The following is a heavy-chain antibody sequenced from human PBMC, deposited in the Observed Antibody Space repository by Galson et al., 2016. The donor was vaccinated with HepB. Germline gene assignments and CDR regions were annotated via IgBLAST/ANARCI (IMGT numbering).Heavy chain of an antibody. J-gene: IGHJ4*02. Sequence: SETLSLTCTVSRGSISSDTFYWGWIRQPPGKGLEWIGTVSYGGSTNSNPSLKSRVTISVDTSKNQFSLRLSSVIAADTAVYYCARLMGRVWYSFPLDDYWGQGTLVTVSS. CDR1: RGSISSDTFY. CDR3: ARLMGRVWYSFPLDDY. CDR2: VSYGGST. D-gene: IGHD5-18*01. V-gene: IGHV4-39*01.